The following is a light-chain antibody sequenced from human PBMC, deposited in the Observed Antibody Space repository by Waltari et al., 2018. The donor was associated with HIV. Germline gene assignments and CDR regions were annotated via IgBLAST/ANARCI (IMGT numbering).Light chain of an antibody. CDR1: QSVSSY. J-gene: IGKJ1*01. Sequence: IVLTQSPATLSLSPGERATLSCRANQSVSSYLAWYQQKHGQAPRLLIYDASNRATGIPARLSGSGSGTDFTLTISSLEPEDFAVYYCQQRSNWPLGGTFGQGTKVEIK. CDR2: DAS. V-gene: IGKV3-11*01. CDR3: QQRSNWPLGGT.